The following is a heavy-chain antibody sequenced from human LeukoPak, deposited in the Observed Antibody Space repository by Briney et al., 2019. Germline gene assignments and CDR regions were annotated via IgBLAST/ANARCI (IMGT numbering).Heavy chain of an antibody. J-gene: IGHJ6*04. Sequence: SETLSLTCTVSGGSISSGSYYWSWIRQPAGKGLEWIGRIYTSGSTNYNPSLKSRVTISVDTSKNQFSLKLSSVTAADTAVYYCARELKTSRGLMDVWGKGTTVTVSS. D-gene: IGHD3-10*01. V-gene: IGHV4-61*02. CDR3: ARELKTSRGLMDV. CDR1: GGSISSGSYY. CDR2: IYTSGST.